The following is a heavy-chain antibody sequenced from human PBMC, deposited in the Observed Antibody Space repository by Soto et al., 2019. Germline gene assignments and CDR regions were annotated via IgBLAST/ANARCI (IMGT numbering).Heavy chain of an antibody. Sequence: GGSLRLSCAASGFTFSSYSMNWVRQAPGKGLEWVSSISSSSSYIYYADSVKGRFTISRDNAKNSLYLQMNSLRAEDTAVYYCARDRNTVARYYFDYWGQGTLVTVSS. CDR3: ARDRNTVARYYFDY. D-gene: IGHD4-17*01. J-gene: IGHJ4*02. V-gene: IGHV3-21*01. CDR1: GFTFSSYS. CDR2: ISSSSSYI.